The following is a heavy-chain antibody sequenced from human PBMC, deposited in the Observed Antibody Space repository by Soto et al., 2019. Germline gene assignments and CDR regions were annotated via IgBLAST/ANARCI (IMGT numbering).Heavy chain of an antibody. CDR3: AKPYYDFWSGYNLDVNWFDP. V-gene: IGHV3-30*18. CDR1: GFTFSSYG. CDR2: ISYDGSNK. Sequence: GGSLRLSCAASGFTFSSYGMHWVRQAPGKGLEWVAVISYDGSNKYYADSVKGRFTISRDNSKNTLYLQMNSLRAEDTAVYYCAKPYYDFWSGYNLDVNWFDPWGQGTLVTVSS. D-gene: IGHD3-3*01. J-gene: IGHJ5*02.